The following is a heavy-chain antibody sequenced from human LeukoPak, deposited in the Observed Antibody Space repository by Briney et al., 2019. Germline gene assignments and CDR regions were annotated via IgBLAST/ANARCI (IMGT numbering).Heavy chain of an antibody. CDR3: VRGPNWSDVHNWFDP. CDR2: IYTSGST. Sequence: SETLSLTCTVSGGSMSRYYWSWIRQPAGKGLEWIGRIYTSGSTNYNPSLKSRVTMSVDTSKNQFSLKLSSVTAADTAVYYCVRGPNWSDVHNWFDPWGREPWSPSPQ. CDR1: GGSMSRYY. J-gene: IGHJ5*02. D-gene: IGHD1-1*01. V-gene: IGHV4-4*07.